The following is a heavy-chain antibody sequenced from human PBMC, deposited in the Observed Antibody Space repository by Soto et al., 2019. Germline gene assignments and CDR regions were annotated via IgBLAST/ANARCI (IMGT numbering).Heavy chain of an antibody. CDR3: AKWPVSFLDYYYGMDV. CDR1: GFAFSNFG. J-gene: IGHJ6*02. Sequence: SLRLSCATSGFAFSNFGMHWVRQVPGKGLEWVAVISYDGKNKDYADYAKGRFTISRDNSKNTLSLQMSSLRADDTAVYYCAKWPVSFLDYYYGMDVWGQGTTVTVSS. D-gene: IGHD3-3*02. V-gene: IGHV3-30*12. CDR2: ISYDGKNK.